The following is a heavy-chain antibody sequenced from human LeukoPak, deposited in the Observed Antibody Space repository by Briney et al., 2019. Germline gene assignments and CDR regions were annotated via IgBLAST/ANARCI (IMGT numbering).Heavy chain of an antibody. D-gene: IGHD4-11*01. J-gene: IGHJ4*02. CDR2: IYYSGST. V-gene: IGHV4-30-4*08. CDR3: ARSTTDNYFDY. CDR1: GYSISSGYY. Sequence: PSETLSLTCAVSGYSISSGYYWGWIRQPPGQGLEWIGYIYYSGSTYYNPSLKSRVTISVDTSKNQFSLKLSSVTAADTAVYYCARSTTDNYFDYWGQGTLVTVSS.